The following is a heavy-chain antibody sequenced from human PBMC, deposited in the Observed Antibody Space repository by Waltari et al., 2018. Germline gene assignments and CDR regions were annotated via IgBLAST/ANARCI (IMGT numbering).Heavy chain of an antibody. V-gene: IGHV1-69*01. CDR2: IIPIFGTA. CDR1: GGTFSSYA. D-gene: IGHD2-15*01. CDR3: AAVVAASNYFDY. J-gene: IGHJ4*02. Sequence: QVQLVQSGAEVKKPGSSVKVSCKAYGGTFSSYAISGVRQAPGQGLEWMGGIIPIFGTANYAQKFQGRVTITADESTSTAYMELSSLRSEDTAVYYCAAVVAASNYFDYWGQGTLVTVSS.